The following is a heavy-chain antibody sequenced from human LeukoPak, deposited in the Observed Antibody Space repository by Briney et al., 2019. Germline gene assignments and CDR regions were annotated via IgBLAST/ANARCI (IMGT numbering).Heavy chain of an antibody. CDR2: VSTATGTT. D-gene: IGHD6-6*01. Sequence: ASVKVSCKASGYTFTSSGISWVRQVPGQGLEWVGWVSTATGTTNYALNVQDRVTMTRGTSTSTVYMELRSLRSDDTAVYYCAKDTLRRLDPWGQGTLVTASS. V-gene: IGHV1-18*01. J-gene: IGHJ5*02. CDR1: GYTFTSSG. CDR3: AKDTLRRLDP.